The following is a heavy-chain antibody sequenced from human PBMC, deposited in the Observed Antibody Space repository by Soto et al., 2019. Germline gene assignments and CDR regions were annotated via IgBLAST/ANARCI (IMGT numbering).Heavy chain of an antibody. Sequence: EASVKVSCKASGYTFTSYDINWVRQATGQGLEWMGWMNPNSGNTGYAQKFQGRVTMTRNTSISTAYMELSSLRSEDTAVYYCARVDFWSGYYGYYYGMDVWGQGTTVTVSS. V-gene: IGHV1-8*01. CDR1: GYTFTSYD. CDR3: ARVDFWSGYYGYYYGMDV. D-gene: IGHD3-3*01. CDR2: MNPNSGNT. J-gene: IGHJ6*02.